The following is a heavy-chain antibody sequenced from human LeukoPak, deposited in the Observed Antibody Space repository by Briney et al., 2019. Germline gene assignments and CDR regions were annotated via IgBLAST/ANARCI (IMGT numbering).Heavy chain of an antibody. CDR3: ARDKLWSFGVVDY. Sequence: GGSLTLSCAASGFTFGDYYMSWIRQAPGKGLEWVASIKQDGSEKYYVDSVKGRFTISRDNAKNSLYLQMNSLRAEDTAVYYCARDKLWSFGVVDYWGQGTLVTVSS. CDR2: IKQDGSEK. D-gene: IGHD3-3*01. J-gene: IGHJ4*02. V-gene: IGHV3-7*01. CDR1: GFTFGDYY.